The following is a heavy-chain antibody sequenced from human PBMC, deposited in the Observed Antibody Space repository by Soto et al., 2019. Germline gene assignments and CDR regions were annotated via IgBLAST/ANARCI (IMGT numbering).Heavy chain of an antibody. CDR1: GYTFTSHG. D-gene: IGHD2-8*01. Sequence: QVQLVQSGAEVKKPGASVKVSCKASGYTFTSHGIMWVRQAPGQRLEWMGWISADSGITNYAQSLQGRVTMTTDTSTSTAFMELRSLRSDDTAVYYCARVETDGMLSWFDPWGQGTLVTVSS. J-gene: IGHJ5*02. V-gene: IGHV1-18*01. CDR2: ISADSGIT. CDR3: ARVETDGMLSWFDP.